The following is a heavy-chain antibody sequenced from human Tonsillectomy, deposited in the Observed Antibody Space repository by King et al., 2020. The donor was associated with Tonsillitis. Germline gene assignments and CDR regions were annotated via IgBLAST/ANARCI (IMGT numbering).Heavy chain of an antibody. Sequence: VQLQQWGAGLLKPSETLSLTCAVYGGSFSGYYWSWIRQPPGKGLEWSGEINHSGSTNYNPTLKSRGTISVDTSKNQFSLKLSSVTAADTAGYYCAREPGIAAAGDWFDPWGQGTLVTVSS. V-gene: IGHV4-34*01. CDR3: AREPGIAAAGDWFDP. J-gene: IGHJ5*02. D-gene: IGHD6-13*01. CDR1: GGSFSGYY. CDR2: INHSGST.